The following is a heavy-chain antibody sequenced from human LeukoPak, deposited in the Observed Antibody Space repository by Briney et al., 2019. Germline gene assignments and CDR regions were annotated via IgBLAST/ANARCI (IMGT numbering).Heavy chain of an antibody. CDR1: GGIFSSYA. V-gene: IGHV1-18*01. Sequence: ASVKVSCKASGGIFSSYAISWVRQAPGQGLEWMGWISAYNGNTDYAQKLQGRVTMTTDTSTSTAYMELRSLRSDDTAVYYCAKELLSLSGYPATLDSWGQGTLVTVSS. D-gene: IGHD3-9*01. CDR2: ISAYNGNT. CDR3: AKELLSLSGYPATLDS. J-gene: IGHJ4*02.